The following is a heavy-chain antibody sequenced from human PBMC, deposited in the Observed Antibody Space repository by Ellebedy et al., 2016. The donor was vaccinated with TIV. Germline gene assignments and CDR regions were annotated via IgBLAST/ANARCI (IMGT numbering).Heavy chain of an antibody. CDR3: ARGSDILTGLDY. V-gene: IGHV1-69*10. J-gene: IGHJ4*02. D-gene: IGHD3-9*01. Sequence: SVKVSXKASGGTFSSYAISWVRQAPGQGLEWMGGIVPVIGFSNYAQKFQGRVTITADESTSTAYMELSSLRSEDTAVYYCARGSDILTGLDYWGQGTLVTVSS. CDR1: GGTFSSYA. CDR2: IVPVIGFS.